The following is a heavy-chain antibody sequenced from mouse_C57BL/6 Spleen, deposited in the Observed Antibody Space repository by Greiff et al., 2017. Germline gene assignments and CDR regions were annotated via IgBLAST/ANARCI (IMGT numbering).Heavy chain of an antibody. V-gene: IGHV5-16*01. CDR2: INYDGSST. J-gene: IGHJ1*03. CDR3: ARYDYDEYFDV. D-gene: IGHD2-4*01. Sequence: EVKLMESEGGLVQPGSSMKLSCTASGFTFSDYYMAWVRQVPEKGLEWVANINYDGSSTYYLDSLKSRFIISRDNAKNILYLQMSSLKSEDTATYYCARYDYDEYFDVWGTGTTVTVSS. CDR1: GFTFSDYY.